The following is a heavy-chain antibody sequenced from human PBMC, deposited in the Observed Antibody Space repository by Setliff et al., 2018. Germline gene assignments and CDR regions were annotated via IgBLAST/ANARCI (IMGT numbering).Heavy chain of an antibody. V-gene: IGHV1-46*01. CDR3: ARELLFGGVIFGY. CDR1: GYTFTSYY. D-gene: IGHD3-3*01. CDR2: INPSGGFT. Sequence: ASVKVSCKASGYTFTSYYMHWVRQAPGQGLEWMGIINPSGGFTSYAQEFQDRVTMTRDTSTSTVYMELSSLRSGDTAMYYCARELLFGGVIFGYWGQGTLVTVSS. J-gene: IGHJ4*02.